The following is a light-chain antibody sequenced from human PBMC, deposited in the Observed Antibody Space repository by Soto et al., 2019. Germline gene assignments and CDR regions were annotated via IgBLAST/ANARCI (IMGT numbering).Light chain of an antibody. CDR1: RDLGSNY. CDR3: QQRSNWPLIT. J-gene: IGKJ5*01. Sequence: ILLTQTPRTLSVSRGETPAISCKTSRDLGSNYLASYQHKPGQAPRLLIYGASSRATGIPDRFSGSGSGTDFTLTISSLDPEDFAIYYCQQRSNWPLITFGQGTRLEI. CDR2: GAS. V-gene: IGKV3D-20*02.